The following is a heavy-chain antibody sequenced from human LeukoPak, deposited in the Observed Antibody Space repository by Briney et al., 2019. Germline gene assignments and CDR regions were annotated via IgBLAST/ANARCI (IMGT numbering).Heavy chain of an antibody. D-gene: IGHD3-22*01. CDR1: GFTFSDYY. CDR2: ISSSGSTI. J-gene: IGHJ4*02. CDR3: ARDLLYYDSSDAFDY. V-gene: IGHV3-11*01. Sequence: GGSLRLSCAASGFTFSDYYMSWIRQAPGKGLEWVSYISSSGSTIYCADSVKGRFTISRDNAKNSLYLQMNSLRAEDTAVYYCARDLLYYDSSDAFDYWGQGTLATVSS.